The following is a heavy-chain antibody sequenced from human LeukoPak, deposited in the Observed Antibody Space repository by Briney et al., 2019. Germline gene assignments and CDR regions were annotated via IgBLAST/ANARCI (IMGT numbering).Heavy chain of an antibody. V-gene: IGHV3-23*01. Sequence: PGGSLRLSCVASGFTFSAYGMSWVRQAPGKGLEWVSGIGTTAKYYADSVKGRFTISGDNSRNTLYLQMNSLRAEDTAIYYCTKAPAGPEYSDNWRFGYNWFDPWGQGTLVTVSS. CDR1: GFTFSAYG. D-gene: IGHD5-12*01. CDR2: IGTTAK. CDR3: TKAPAGPEYSDNWRFGYNWFDP. J-gene: IGHJ5*02.